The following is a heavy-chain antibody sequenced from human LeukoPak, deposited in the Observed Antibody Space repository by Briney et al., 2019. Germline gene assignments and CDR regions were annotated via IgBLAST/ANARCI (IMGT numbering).Heavy chain of an antibody. Sequence: ASVKVSCKASGYTFTSYGISWVRQALGQGLEWMGWISAYNGNTNYAQKLQGRVTMTTDTSTSTAYMELRSLRSDDTAVYYCARAQYCSSTSCYTSEYFQHWGQGTLVTVSS. D-gene: IGHD2-2*02. CDR2: ISAYNGNT. V-gene: IGHV1-18*01. J-gene: IGHJ1*01. CDR3: ARAQYCSSTSCYTSEYFQH. CDR1: GYTFTSYG.